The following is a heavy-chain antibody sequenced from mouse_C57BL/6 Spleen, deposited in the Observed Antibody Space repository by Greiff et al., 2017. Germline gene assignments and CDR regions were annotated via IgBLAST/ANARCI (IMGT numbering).Heavy chain of an antibody. V-gene: IGHV3-1*01. J-gene: IGHJ4*01. CDR3: ARALWDYYAMDY. CDR1: GYSITSGYD. CDR2: ISYSGST. D-gene: IGHD6-1*01. Sequence: DVMLVESGPGMVKPSQSLSLTCTVTGYSITSGYDWHWIRHFPGNKLEWMGYISYSGSTNYNPSLKSRISITHDTSKNHFFLKLNSVTTEDTATYYCARALWDYYAMDYWGQGTSVTVSS.